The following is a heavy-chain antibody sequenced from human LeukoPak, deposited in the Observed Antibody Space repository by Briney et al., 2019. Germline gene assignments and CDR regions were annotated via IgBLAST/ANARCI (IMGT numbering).Heavy chain of an antibody. J-gene: IGHJ4*02. CDR1: GGSISSYY. Sequence: PSETLSLTCTVSGGSISSYYWSWIRQPPGKGLEWIGYIYYSGSTNYNPSLKSRVTISVDTSKNQFSLKLSSVTAADTAVYYCARGPTYSSSWYSLDYWGQGTLVTVSS. CDR3: ARGPTYSSSWYSLDY. V-gene: IGHV4-59*01. D-gene: IGHD6-13*01. CDR2: IYYSGST.